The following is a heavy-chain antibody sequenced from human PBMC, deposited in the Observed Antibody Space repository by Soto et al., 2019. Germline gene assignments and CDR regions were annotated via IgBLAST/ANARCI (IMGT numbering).Heavy chain of an antibody. V-gene: IGHV4-31*03. CDR3: AIVLAPYYYYGMDV. CDR1: GGSISSGGYY. J-gene: IGHJ6*02. D-gene: IGHD5-12*01. Sequence: QVQLQESGPGLVKPSQTLSLTCTVSGGSISSGGYYWSWIRQHPGKGLGWIGYIYYSGNTYYNLSLKSRVTRSVDTSKNQFSLKLSSVTAADTAVYYCAIVLAPYYYYGMDVWGQGTTVTVSS. CDR2: IYYSGNT.